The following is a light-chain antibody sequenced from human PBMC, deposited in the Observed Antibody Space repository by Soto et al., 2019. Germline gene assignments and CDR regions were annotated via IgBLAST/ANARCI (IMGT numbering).Light chain of an antibody. CDR1: QGISSY. V-gene: IGKV1-8*01. CDR2: AAS. CDR3: QQYYSYPIT. Sequence: AIRMTQSLSSLSASTGDRVTITCRASQGISSYLAWYQQKPGKAPKLLIYAASTLQSGVPSRFSGSGSGTDFTLTISCLQSEDFATYYCQQYYSYPITFGQGTRLEIK. J-gene: IGKJ5*01.